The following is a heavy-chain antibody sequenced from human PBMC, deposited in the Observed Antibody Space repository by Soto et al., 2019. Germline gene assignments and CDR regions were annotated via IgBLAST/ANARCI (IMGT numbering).Heavy chain of an antibody. V-gene: IGHV3-23*01. J-gene: IGHJ4*02. CDR2: ITLSGGSV. CDR1: GFIFRNYA. CDR3: AKFGDYYYSLFDY. Sequence: GGSLRLSCAASGFIFRNYAMSWVRQAPGKGLEWVSVITLSGGSVYYADSVKGRFTVSRDNSQNTLYLQMNSLRAEDTAVYYCAKFGDYYYSLFDYWGQGTPVTVSS. D-gene: IGHD3-22*01.